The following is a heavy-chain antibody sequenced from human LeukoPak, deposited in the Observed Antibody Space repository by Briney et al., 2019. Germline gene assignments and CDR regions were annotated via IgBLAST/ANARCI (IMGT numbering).Heavy chain of an antibody. CDR1: GGSFSGYY. V-gene: IGHV4-34*01. CDR2: INHSGST. J-gene: IGHJ3*02. D-gene: IGHD5-18*01. Sequence: PSETLSLTCAVYGGSFSGYYWSWIRQPPGKGLEWIGEINHSGSTNYNPPLKSRVTISVDTSKNQFSLKLSSVTAADPAVYYCARGGWIRAFDIWGQGTMVTVSS. CDR3: ARGGWIRAFDI.